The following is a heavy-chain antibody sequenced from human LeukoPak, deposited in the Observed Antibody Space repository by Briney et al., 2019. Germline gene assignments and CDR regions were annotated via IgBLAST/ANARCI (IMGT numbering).Heavy chain of an antibody. J-gene: IGHJ5*02. CDR2: INHSGST. Sequence: SETLSLTCAVYGGSFSGYYWSWIRQPPGKGLEWIGEINHSGSTNYNPSLKSRVTISVDTSKNQFSLKLSSVTAADTAVYYRARRVTGTGWFDPWGQGTLVTVSS. V-gene: IGHV4-34*01. CDR3: ARRVTGTGWFDP. CDR1: GGSFSGYY. D-gene: IGHD2-8*02.